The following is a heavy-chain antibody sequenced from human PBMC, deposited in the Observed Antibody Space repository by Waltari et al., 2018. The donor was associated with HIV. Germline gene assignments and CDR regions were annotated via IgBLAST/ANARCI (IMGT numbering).Heavy chain of an antibody. CDR1: GGSISSSSYY. J-gene: IGHJ4*02. Sequence: QLQLQESGPGLVKPSATLSLTCTVTGGSISSSSYYCGWIRQPPGKGLEWIGSIYYSGSTYYNPSLKSRVTISVDTSKNQFSLKLSSVTAADTAVYYCARDDEIYYYGSGSYFDWGQGTLVTVSS. CDR3: ARDDEIYYYGSGSYFD. V-gene: IGHV4-39*07. CDR2: IYYSGST. D-gene: IGHD3-10*01.